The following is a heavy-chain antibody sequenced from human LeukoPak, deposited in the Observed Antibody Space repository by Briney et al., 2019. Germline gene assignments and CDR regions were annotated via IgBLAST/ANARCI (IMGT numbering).Heavy chain of an antibody. V-gene: IGHV1-18*01. CDR1: GYTFNSYG. CDR2: ISAYNGNT. D-gene: IGHD3-3*01. CDR3: ARDGYDFLSGYYRTPFDN. J-gene: IGHJ4*02. Sequence: ASVKVSCKASGYTFNSYGISWVRQAPGQGLEWMGWISAYNGNTNYAQEVQGRVTMTTDTSTSTAYMELRSLRSDDTAVYYCARDGYDFLSGYYRTPFDNWGQGTLVTVSS.